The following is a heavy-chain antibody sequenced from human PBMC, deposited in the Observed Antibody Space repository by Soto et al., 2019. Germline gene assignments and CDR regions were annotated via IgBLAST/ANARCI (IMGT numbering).Heavy chain of an antibody. Sequence: GSLRLSCAASGFTFSSYAMSWVRQAPGKGLEWVSGISGSGDSTYYADSVKGRFTISRDNSKNTLYLQMNSLRAEDTAVYYCVREAGGSFDYWGQGTLVTVSS. J-gene: IGHJ4*02. CDR1: GFTFSSYA. CDR2: ISGSGDST. D-gene: IGHD1-26*01. CDR3: VREAGGSFDY. V-gene: IGHV3-23*01.